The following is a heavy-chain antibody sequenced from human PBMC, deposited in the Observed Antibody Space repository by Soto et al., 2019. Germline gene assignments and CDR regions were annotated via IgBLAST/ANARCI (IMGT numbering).Heavy chain of an antibody. CDR3: ARETTLAFGSSTSCWWNWCDP. J-gene: IGHJ5*02. Sequence: DVSCKAYGSTFTRYYIHWVRQAPVQGLEWMGLINPSGGSTSYAQKFQGRVTMTRDTSTSTVSMELSSLRSEDTAVYYCARETTLAFGSSTSCWWNWCDPWGKGTRVTVCS. CDR1: GSTFTRYY. V-gene: IGHV1-46*01. D-gene: IGHD2-2*01. CDR2: INPSGGST.